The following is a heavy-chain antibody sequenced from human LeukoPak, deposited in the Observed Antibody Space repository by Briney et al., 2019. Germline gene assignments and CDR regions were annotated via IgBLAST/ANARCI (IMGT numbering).Heavy chain of an antibody. J-gene: IGHJ6*03. V-gene: IGHV3-43*02. CDR2: ISGDGGST. CDR1: GLTFDDYA. Sequence: GGSLRLSCAASGLTFDDYAMHWVRQAPGKGLEWVSLISGDGGSTYYADSVKGRFTISRDNSKNSLYLQMNILRTEDTALYYCAKGVSPDRPYYYYYYYMDVWGKGTTVTVSS. CDR3: AKGVSPDRPYYYYYYYMDV. D-gene: IGHD4-23*01.